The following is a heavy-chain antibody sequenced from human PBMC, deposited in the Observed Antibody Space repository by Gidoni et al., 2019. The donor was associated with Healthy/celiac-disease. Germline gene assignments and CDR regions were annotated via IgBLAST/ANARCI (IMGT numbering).Heavy chain of an antibody. CDR3: ARDYYDFWSGLGGYNWFDP. D-gene: IGHD3-3*01. CDR1: GYTFTSYD. Sequence: QVQLVQSGAEVKKPGASVKVSCKASGYTFTSYDLNWVRQATGQGLEWMGWMNPNSGNTGYAQKFQGRVTMTRNTSIITAYMELSSLRSEDTAVYYCARDYYDFWSGLGGYNWFDPWGQGTLVTVSS. J-gene: IGHJ5*02. V-gene: IGHV1-8*01. CDR2: MNPNSGNT.